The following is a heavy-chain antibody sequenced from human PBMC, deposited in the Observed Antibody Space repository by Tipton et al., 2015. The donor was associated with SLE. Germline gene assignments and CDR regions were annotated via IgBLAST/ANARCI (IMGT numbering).Heavy chain of an antibody. CDR3: ARGIGIAASDTRRWFDP. J-gene: IGHJ5*02. CDR1: GGSISSSSYY. D-gene: IGHD6-13*01. V-gene: IGHV4-39*07. Sequence: TLSLTCTVSGGSISSSSYYWGWIRQPPGKGLEWIGSIYYSGSTYYNPSLKSRVTISVDTSKNQFSLKLTSVTAADTAVYYCARGIGIAASDTRRWFDPWGQGTLVTVSS. CDR2: IYYSGST.